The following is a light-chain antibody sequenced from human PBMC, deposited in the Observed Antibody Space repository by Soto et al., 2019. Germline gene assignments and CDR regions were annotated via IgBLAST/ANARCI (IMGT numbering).Light chain of an antibody. CDR3: QQHNNWPRT. J-gene: IGKJ1*01. V-gene: IGKV3-15*01. Sequence: EIVLTQSPATLSVSPGESATLFCRASQSVSNNLAWYQHKPGQAPRLLIYVASTRATGIPARFSGTGSGTEFTLTISSLQSEDFAVYYCQQHNNWPRTFGQGTKVDI. CDR1: QSVSNN. CDR2: VAS.